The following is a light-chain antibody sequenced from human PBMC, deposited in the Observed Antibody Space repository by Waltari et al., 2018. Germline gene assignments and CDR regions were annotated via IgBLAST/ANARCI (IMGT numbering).Light chain of an antibody. CDR2: GNN. J-gene: IGLJ3*02. CDR1: SSKFGAGYC. CDR3: QSYDSSLSGPRV. V-gene: IGLV1-40*01. Sequence: QSVLTQPPPVPGAPWQRVPISCPRSSSKFGAGYCLPCSQQRPGTSPKLILYGNNKRPSGVPDRFSGSKSGTSASLAITGLQAEDEADYYCQSYDSSLSGPRVFGGGTKLTVL.